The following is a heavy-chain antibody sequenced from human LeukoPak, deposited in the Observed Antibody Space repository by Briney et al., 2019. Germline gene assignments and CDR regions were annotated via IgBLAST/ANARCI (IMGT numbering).Heavy chain of an antibody. Sequence: SETLSLTCTVSGGSISSSSFYWAWIRQPPGKGLEWIGSIYYSGTTYYNPSVKSRVTMSVETSKKQFSLQLSSLTAADTAVYYCARAFTFPNWFDPWGQGTLVTVSS. CDR2: IYYSGTT. CDR3: ARAFTFPNWFDP. J-gene: IGHJ5*02. V-gene: IGHV4-39*01. CDR1: GGSISSSSFY. D-gene: IGHD2/OR15-2a*01.